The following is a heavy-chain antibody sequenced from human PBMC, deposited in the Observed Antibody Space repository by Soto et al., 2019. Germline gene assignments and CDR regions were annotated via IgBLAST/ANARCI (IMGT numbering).Heavy chain of an antibody. CDR2: IGDSGETT. CDR3: VKGGWGDY. J-gene: IGHJ4*02. CDR1: GFNFSVYV. V-gene: IGHV3-23*01. D-gene: IGHD1-26*01. Sequence: EVQLLESGGGLGQPGGSLRLSCAASGFNFSVYVMTWVRQAPGKGLEWVSAIGDSGETTYYADSVRGRFTISRDNSKNTINLQMSSLRPEDTTIYYCVKGGWGDYWGQGTQVAVSS.